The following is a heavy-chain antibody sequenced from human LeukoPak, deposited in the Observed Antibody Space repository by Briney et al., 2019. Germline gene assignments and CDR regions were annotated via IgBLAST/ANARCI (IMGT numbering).Heavy chain of an antibody. CDR3: ARRSKVGATPHAFDI. Sequence: SETLSLTCAVYGGSFSGYYWSWIRQPPGKGLEWIGEINHSGSTNYNPSLKSRVTISVDTSKNQFSLKLSSVTAADTAVYYCARRSKVGATPHAFDIWGQGTMVTVSS. V-gene: IGHV4-34*01. D-gene: IGHD1-26*01. CDR2: INHSGST. CDR1: GGSFSGYY. J-gene: IGHJ3*02.